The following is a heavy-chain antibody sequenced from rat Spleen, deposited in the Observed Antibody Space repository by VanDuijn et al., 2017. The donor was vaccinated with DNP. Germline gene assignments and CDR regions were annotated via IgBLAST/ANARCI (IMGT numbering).Heavy chain of an antibody. CDR1: GFTFSSFP. CDR3: ARPHSNNYGGFAY. J-gene: IGHJ3*01. D-gene: IGHD1-10*01. V-gene: IGHV5-22*01. CDR2: ITYDGGST. Sequence: EVQLVESGGGLVQPGRSLKLSCAASGFTFSSFPMAWVRQAPTKGLEWVAYITYDGGSTYYRDSVKGRFTIARDNAKSTLYRQMSSLRSEDMATDYCARPHSNNYGGFAYWGQGTLVTVSS.